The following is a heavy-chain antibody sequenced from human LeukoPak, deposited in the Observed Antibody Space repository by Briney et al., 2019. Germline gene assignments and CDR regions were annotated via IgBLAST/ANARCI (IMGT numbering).Heavy chain of an antibody. V-gene: IGHV3-74*01. CDR2: IHGDGRST. CDR3: ARDNGENYHTAFDY. J-gene: IGHJ4*02. CDR1: GFTFSSYW. Sequence: GGSLRLSCAASGFTFSSYWIHWVRQVPGKGLVWVSRIHGDGRSTTYADSVKGRFTISRDNAKNTLYLQMNSLRAEDTAVYYCARDNGENYHTAFDYWGQGTLVTVSS. D-gene: IGHD2-8*01.